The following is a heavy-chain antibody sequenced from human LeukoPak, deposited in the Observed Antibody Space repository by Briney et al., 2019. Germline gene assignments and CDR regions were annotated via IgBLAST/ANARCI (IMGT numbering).Heavy chain of an antibody. CDR2: IYYSGST. Sequence: SETLSLTCPVSGGSISSYYWSWIRQPPGKGLEWIGYIYYSGSTNYNPSLRSRVTISVDTSKNQFSLKLSSVTAADTAVYYCARSVDAFDIWGQGTMVTVSS. CDR3: ARSVDAFDI. J-gene: IGHJ3*02. V-gene: IGHV4-59*01. CDR1: GGSISSYY.